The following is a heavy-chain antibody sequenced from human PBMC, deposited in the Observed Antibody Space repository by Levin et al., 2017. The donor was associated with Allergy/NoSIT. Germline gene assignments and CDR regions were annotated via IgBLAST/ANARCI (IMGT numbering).Heavy chain of an antibody. CDR2: LAYDGHYT. CDR1: GFAFTDTL. J-gene: IGHJ4*02. Sequence: PGGSLRLSCVASGFAFTDTLMHWVRQAPGKGPEWVALLAYDGHYTEHADSVKGRFTISRDNSKNTLFLQMLSLSPDDTAIYYCAKEGPGAPHNFDYWGQGALVTVSS. V-gene: IGHV3-30*18. CDR3: AKEGPGAPHNFDY.